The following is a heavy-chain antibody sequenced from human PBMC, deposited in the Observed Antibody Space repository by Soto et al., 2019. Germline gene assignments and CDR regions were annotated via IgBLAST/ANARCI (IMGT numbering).Heavy chain of an antibody. CDR3: AGDEVIGTANGASYYYGMDV. Sequence: SETLSLTCTVSGGSISSGDYYWSWIRQPPGKGLEWIGYIYYSGSTYYNPSLKSRVTISVDTSKNQFSLKLSTVTAADTAVYYCAGDEVIGTANGASYYYGMDVWGQGTTVTVSS. V-gene: IGHV4-30-4*01. D-gene: IGHD2-21*02. CDR2: IYYSGST. CDR1: GGSISSGDYY. J-gene: IGHJ6*02.